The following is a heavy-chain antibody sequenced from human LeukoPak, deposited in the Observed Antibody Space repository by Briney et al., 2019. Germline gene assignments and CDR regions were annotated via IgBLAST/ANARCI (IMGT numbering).Heavy chain of an antibody. V-gene: IGHV4-4*07. CDR3: ARERVLLWFGELSRAFDI. D-gene: IGHD3-10*01. CDR2: IYTSGST. Sequence: PSETLSLTCTVSGGSISSYFWSWIRQPAGKGLEWIGRIYTSGSTNYNPSLKSRVTMSVDTSKNQFSLKLSSVTAADTAVYYCARERVLLWFGELSRAFDIWGQGTMVTVSS. J-gene: IGHJ3*02. CDR1: GGSISSYF.